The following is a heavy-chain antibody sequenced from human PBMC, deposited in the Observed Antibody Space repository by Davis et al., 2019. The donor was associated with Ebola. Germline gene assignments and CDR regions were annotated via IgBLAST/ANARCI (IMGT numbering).Heavy chain of an antibody. CDR3: ARSFIGRYYDSSGLLDL. J-gene: IGHJ2*01. Sequence: GESLKISCAASGFTFSSNSMNWVRQAPGKGLEWVSGISGSGGTTYYADSVKGRLTISRDNSKSTLYLQMNSLRAEDTAVYYCARSFIGRYYDSSGLLDLWGRGTLVTVSS. CDR1: GFTFSSNS. CDR2: ISGSGGTT. V-gene: IGHV3-23*01. D-gene: IGHD3-22*01.